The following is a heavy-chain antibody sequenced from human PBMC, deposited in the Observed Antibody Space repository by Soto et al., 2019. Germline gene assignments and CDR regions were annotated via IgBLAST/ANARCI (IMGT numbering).Heavy chain of an antibody. V-gene: IGHV1-69*01. D-gene: IGHD2-2*01. CDR2: IIPIYGTA. J-gene: IGHJ6*02. CDR1: GGTFSSYA. Sequence: QVQLVQSGAEVKKPGSSVKVSCKDSGGTFSSYAISWVRQAPGQGLEWMGGIIPIYGTANYAQKFQGRVTLTSDESTSTAYMELSSLRSEDTAVYYCARSQGSSTSLEIYYYYYYGMDVWGQGTTVTVSS. CDR3: ARSQGSSTSLEIYYYYYYGMDV.